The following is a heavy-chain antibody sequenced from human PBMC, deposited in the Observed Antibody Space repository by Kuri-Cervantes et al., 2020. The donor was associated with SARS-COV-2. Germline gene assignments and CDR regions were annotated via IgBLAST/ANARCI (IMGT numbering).Heavy chain of an antibody. Sequence: LSLTCAASGFNFSSYGMHWVRQAPGKGLEWVAVISHDGNNKYYADSVKGRFTISRDNSKNTLYLQMNSLRAEDTAVYYCAKDQDLVVVPPAMFGMDVWGQGTTVTVSS. D-gene: IGHD2-2*01. CDR2: ISHDGNNK. J-gene: IGHJ6*02. CDR3: AKDQDLVVVPPAMFGMDV. CDR1: GFNFSSYG. V-gene: IGHV3-30*18.